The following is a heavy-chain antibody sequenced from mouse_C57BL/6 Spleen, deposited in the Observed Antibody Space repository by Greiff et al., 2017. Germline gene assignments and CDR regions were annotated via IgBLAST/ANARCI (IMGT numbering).Heavy chain of an antibody. V-gene: IGHV1-72*01. CDR3: ARYYGSSYNYFDY. CDR1: GYTFTSYW. J-gene: IGHJ2*01. Sequence: VQLQQPGAELVKPGASVKLSCKASGYTFTSYWMHWVKQRPGRGLEWIGRIDPNSGGTKYNEKFKSKATLTADKPSSTAYMQLSSLTSEDSAVYYCARYYGSSYNYFDYWGQGTTLTVAS. D-gene: IGHD1-1*01. CDR2: IDPNSGGT.